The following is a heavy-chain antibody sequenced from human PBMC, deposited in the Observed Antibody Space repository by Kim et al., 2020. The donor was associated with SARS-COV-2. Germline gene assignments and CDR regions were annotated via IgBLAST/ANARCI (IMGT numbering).Heavy chain of an antibody. D-gene: IGHD5-18*01. CDR2: IYTSGST. J-gene: IGHJ2*01. CDR1: GGSISSYY. V-gene: IGHV4-4*07. CDR3: ARPVRLWPDFGWYFDL. Sequence: SETLSLTCTVSGGSISSYYWSWIRQPAGKGLEWIGRIYTSGSTNYNPSLKSRVTMSVDTSKNQFSLKLSSVTAADTAVYYCARPVRLWPDFGWYFDLWGRGTLVTVSS.